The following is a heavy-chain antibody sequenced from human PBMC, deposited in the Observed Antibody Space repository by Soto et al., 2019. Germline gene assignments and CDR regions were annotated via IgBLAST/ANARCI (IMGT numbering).Heavy chain of an antibody. CDR1: RFIFSDYA. Sequence: DVQLLQSGGGLVQPGGSLTLSCAASRFIFSDYAMNWVRQAPGKGLERVSSLGGSNTARYYADSVKGRFIISRDTSKNTMELQLSNLTHDESAVYYLAKDPLSYNGKWNGFDSWGQGALGTVS. J-gene: IGHJ5*01. CDR2: LGGSNTAR. D-gene: IGHD1-26*01. V-gene: IGHV3-23*01. CDR3: AKDPLSYNGKWNGFDS.